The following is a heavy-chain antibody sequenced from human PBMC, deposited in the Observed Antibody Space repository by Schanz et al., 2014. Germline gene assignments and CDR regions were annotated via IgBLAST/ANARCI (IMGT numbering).Heavy chain of an antibody. D-gene: IGHD3-10*01. J-gene: IGHJ5*02. V-gene: IGHV3-48*02. CDR1: GFTFSSFS. CDR3: ARGEFGRLFPTWFDP. Sequence: EVQLVESGGGLVQPGGSLRLSCVASGFTFSSFSMNWVRQTPEKGLEWVSYISTSSTTRYYAASLRGRFTISRDDAKNSVYLQMNSLRDEDMAVYYCARGEFGRLFPTWFDPWGQGTLVTVSS. CDR2: ISTSSTTR.